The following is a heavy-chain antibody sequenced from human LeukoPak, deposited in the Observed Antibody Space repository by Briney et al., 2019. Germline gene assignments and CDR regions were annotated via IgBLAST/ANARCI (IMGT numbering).Heavy chain of an antibody. CDR2: IYTSGST. D-gene: IGHD6-13*01. CDR3: AREAAAGTFYFDY. J-gene: IGHJ4*02. Sequence: SETLPLTCIVSGDSISNYYWSWIRQPAGKGLEWIGRIYTSGSTNYNPSLKSRVTMSVDTSKNQFSLKLTSVTAADTAVYYCAREAAAGTFYFDYWGQGTLVTVSS. V-gene: IGHV4-4*07. CDR1: GDSISNYY.